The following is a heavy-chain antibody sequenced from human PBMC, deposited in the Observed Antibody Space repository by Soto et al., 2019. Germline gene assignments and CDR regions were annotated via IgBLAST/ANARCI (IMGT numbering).Heavy chain of an antibody. CDR1: GFTFSDYY. J-gene: IGHJ5*02. CDR2: ISSSSSYT. Sequence: QVQLVESGGGLVKPGGSLRLSCAASGFTFSDYYMSWIRQAPGKGLEWVSYISSSSSYTNYADSVKGRFTISRDNAKNSLYLQMNSLRAEDTAVYYCAREGGASIAARPDGINWFDPWGQGTLVTVSS. CDR3: AREGGASIAARPDGINWFDP. V-gene: IGHV3-11*06. D-gene: IGHD6-6*01.